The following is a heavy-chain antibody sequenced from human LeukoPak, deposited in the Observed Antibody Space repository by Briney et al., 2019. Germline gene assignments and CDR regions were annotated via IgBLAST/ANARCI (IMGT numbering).Heavy chain of an antibody. CDR3: AKRPDCSTTNCFRFEY. D-gene: IGHD2-2*01. CDR2: ISGDGGST. V-gene: IGHV3-23*01. J-gene: IGHJ4*02. CDR1: GFTFSTYA. Sequence: GGTLRLSCAASGFTFSTYAMSWVRQAPGQGLEWVSSISGDGGSTYYAESVKGRFTISRDNSKNTLYLQMNSLRAEDTAVYYCAKRPDCSTTNCFRFEYWGQGTLVTVSS.